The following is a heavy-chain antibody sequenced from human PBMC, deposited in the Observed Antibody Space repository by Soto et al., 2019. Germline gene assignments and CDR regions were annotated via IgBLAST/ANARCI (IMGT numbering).Heavy chain of an antibody. CDR2: FSGSSGNS. V-gene: IGHV3-23*01. Sequence: EVQLLESGGGLVQPGGSLRLSCAGSGFTFSSSIMSWVRQAPGKGLEWVSTFSGSSGNSYYADSVKGRFTISRDNSKNTLYLQMNSLRAEDTALYYCAKRGLNSFDSWGQGTLVTVSS. CDR3: AKRGLNSFDS. D-gene: IGHD5-12*01. J-gene: IGHJ4*02. CDR1: GFTFSSSI.